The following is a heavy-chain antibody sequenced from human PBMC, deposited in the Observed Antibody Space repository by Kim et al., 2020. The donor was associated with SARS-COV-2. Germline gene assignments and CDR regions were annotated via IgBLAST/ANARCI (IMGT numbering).Heavy chain of an antibody. D-gene: IGHD5-12*01. CDR2: IYWNGAGT. J-gene: IGHJ4*02. CDR3: GRGLHYDGKLGIDY. Sequence: GGSLRLSCAASGFTFDDYGMNWVRQAPGKGLEWVSGIYWNGAGTGYADSVKGRFTVSRENAKNSLYLQMNSLRAEDTALYHCGRGLHYDGKLGIDYWGQGTLVTVSS. V-gene: IGHV3-20*01. CDR1: GFTFDDYG.